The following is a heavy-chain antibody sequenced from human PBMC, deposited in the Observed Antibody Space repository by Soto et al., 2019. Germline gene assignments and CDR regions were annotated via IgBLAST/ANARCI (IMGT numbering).Heavy chain of an antibody. CDR2: ITNSGGST. CDR3: TKDHDYGYYGWFDP. D-gene: IGHD4-17*01. CDR1: GFAFNSYA. V-gene: IGHV3-23*01. J-gene: IGHJ5*02. Sequence: PGGSLRLSCVASGFAFNSYAMTWVRQDPGKGLEWVSTITNSGGSTYYADSVKGRFTISRDNSKHTLYMQMTTLTAEDTAIYYCTKDHDYGYYGWFDPLRQGTLDTVSS.